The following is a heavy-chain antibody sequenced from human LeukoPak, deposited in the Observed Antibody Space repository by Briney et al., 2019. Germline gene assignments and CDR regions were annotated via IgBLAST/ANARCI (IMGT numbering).Heavy chain of an antibody. CDR2: ISWNSGSI. V-gene: IGHV3-9*03. Sequence: GGSLRLSCAASGFTFDDYAMHWVRQAPGKGLEWVSGISWNSGSIGYADSVKGRFTISRDNAKNSLYLQMNSLRTEDMALYYCAKDIRGSWVDFWSGFDYWGQGTLVTVSS. CDR1: GFTFDDYA. CDR3: AKDIRGSWVDFWSGFDY. J-gene: IGHJ4*02. D-gene: IGHD3-3*01.